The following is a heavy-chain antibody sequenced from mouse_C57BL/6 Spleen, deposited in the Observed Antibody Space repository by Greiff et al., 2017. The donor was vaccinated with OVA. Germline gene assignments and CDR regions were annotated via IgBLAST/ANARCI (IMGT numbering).Heavy chain of an antibody. V-gene: IGHV1-47*01. CDR1: GYTFTTYP. CDR2: FHPYNDDT. J-gene: IGHJ4*01. D-gene: IGHD2-4*01. CDR3: ARGEEGYDYDGYAMDY. Sequence: VQLQQSGAELVKPGASVKMSCKASGYTFTTYPIEWMKQNHGKSLEWIGNFHPYNDDTKYNEKFKGKATLTVEKSSSTVYLELSRLTSDDSAVYYCARGEEGYDYDGYAMDYWGQGTSVTVSS.